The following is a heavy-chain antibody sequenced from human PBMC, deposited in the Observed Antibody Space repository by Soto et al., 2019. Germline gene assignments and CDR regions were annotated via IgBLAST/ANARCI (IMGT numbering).Heavy chain of an antibody. D-gene: IGHD1-26*01. J-gene: IGHJ5*02. Sequence: QITLKESGPTLVEPTQTLTLTCSFSGFSLSNSGVGVGWFRQAPGKALECLGIIYWDNDRRYNPSLKDRLSITKNTAKNHVVVNMTSIEPVEKGTYYCAHRVTYSDSWDVGWFDTWGQGTPVTVS. CDR3: AHRVTYSDSWDVGWFDT. CDR1: GFSLSNSGVG. V-gene: IGHV2-5*02. CDR2: IYWDNDR.